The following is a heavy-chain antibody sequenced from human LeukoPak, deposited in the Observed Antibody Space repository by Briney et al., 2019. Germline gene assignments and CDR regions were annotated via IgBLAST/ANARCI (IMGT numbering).Heavy chain of an antibody. D-gene: IGHD3-22*01. V-gene: IGHV4-59*12. CDR3: ARSGGYYDSSGYYD. J-gene: IGHJ4*02. CDR2: INHSGST. CDR1: GGSISSYY. Sequence: SETLSLTCTVSGGSISSYYWSWIRQPPGKGLEWIGEINHSGSTNYNPSLKSRVTMSVDTSKNQFSLKLSSVTAADTAVYYCARSGGYYDSSGYYDWGQGTLVTVSS.